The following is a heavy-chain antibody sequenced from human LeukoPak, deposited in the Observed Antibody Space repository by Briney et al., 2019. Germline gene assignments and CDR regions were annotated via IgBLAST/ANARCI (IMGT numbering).Heavy chain of an antibody. J-gene: IGHJ4*02. Sequence: PSETLSLTCTVSGGSISSYYWSWIRQPPGKGLEWIGYIYYSGSTNYNPSLKSRVTISVDTSKNQFSLKLSSVTGADTAVYYCAGERGEEYSSGWYKTNFFDKWGQGIRVTVSS. D-gene: IGHD6-19*01. CDR1: GGSISSYY. CDR3: AGERGEEYSSGWYKTNFFDK. V-gene: IGHV4-59*12. CDR2: IYYSGST.